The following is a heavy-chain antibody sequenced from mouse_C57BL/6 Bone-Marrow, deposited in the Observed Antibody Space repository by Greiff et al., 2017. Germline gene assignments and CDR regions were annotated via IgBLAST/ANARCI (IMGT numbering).Heavy chain of an antibody. J-gene: IGHJ1*03. CDR2: IWSGGST. Sequence: VMLVESGPGLVQPSQSLSITCTVSGFSLTSYGVHWVRQSPGKGLEWLGVIWSGGSTDYNAAFISRLSISKDNSKSQVFFKMNSLQADDTARYYCARRGLFWYFDVWGTGTTVTVSS. CDR1: GFSLTSYG. CDR3: ARRGLFWYFDV. V-gene: IGHV2-2*01. D-gene: IGHD6-5*01.